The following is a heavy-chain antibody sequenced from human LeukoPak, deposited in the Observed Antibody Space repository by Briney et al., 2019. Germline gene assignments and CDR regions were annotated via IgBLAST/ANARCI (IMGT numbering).Heavy chain of an antibody. CDR3: ANHWFGELSRFDY. D-gene: IGHD3-10*01. CDR1: GYTFTGYY. V-gene: IGHV1-2*06. J-gene: IGHJ4*02. Sequence: GASVKVSCKASGYTFTGYYMHWVRQAPGQGLEWMGRINPNSGGTNYAQKFQRRVTMTRDTSISTAYMELSRLRSDDTAVYYCANHWFGELSRFDYWGQGTLVTVSS. CDR2: INPNSGGT.